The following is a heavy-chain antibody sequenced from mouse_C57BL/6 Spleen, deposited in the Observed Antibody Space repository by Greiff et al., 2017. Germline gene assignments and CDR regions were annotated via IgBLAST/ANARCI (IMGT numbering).Heavy chain of an antibody. D-gene: IGHD2-2*01. Sequence: VQLQQPGAELVRPGSSVKLSCKASGYTFTSYWMHWVKQRPIQGLEWIGNIDPSDSETHYNQKFKDKATLTVDKSSSTAYMQLSSLTSEDCAVYYCARSNYGSYYFDYWGQGTTLTVSS. V-gene: IGHV1-52*01. CDR2: IDPSDSET. J-gene: IGHJ2*01. CDR3: ARSNYGSYYFDY. CDR1: GYTFTSYW.